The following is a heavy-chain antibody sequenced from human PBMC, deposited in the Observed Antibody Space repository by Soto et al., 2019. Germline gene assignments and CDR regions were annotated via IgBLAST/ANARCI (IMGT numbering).Heavy chain of an antibody. CDR1: GYNYNLHW. CDR2: IYPGDSDT. V-gene: IGHV5-51*01. Sequence: ESLKISCRGSGYNYNLHWIGWVRQKPGRGLEWMGIIYPGDSDTRYNPSFQGQVTISVDKSINTAYLQWDSLEASDTATYYCARHLRSYDFFQYYYGIDVWGQGSTVTVSS. J-gene: IGHJ6*02. CDR3: ARHLRSYDFFQYYYGIDV. D-gene: IGHD3-16*01.